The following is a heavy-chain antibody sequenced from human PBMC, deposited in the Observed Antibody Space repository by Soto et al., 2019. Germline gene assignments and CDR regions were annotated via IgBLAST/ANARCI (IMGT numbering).Heavy chain of an antibody. D-gene: IGHD3-10*01. CDR2: ISRSSTGI. Sequence: EVQLVESGGGLVQPGGSLRLSCAASGFTFSLYSMSWVRQAPGQGLERVSYISRSSTGIHYADSVKGRFTISRDDATNSMHLQMNSLREGDTAVYYCARAVTWGLDVWGQGTTVSISS. J-gene: IGHJ6*02. CDR1: GFTFSLYS. V-gene: IGHV3-48*02. CDR3: ARAVTWGLDV.